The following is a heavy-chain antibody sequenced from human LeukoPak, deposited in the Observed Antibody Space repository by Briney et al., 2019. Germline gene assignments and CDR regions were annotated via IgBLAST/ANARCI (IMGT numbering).Heavy chain of an antibody. D-gene: IGHD1-26*01. CDR1: GYTFTSYG. V-gene: IGHV1-69*04. CDR2: IIPILGIA. J-gene: IGHJ6*02. Sequence: GASVKVSCKASGYTFTSYGISWVRQAPGQGLEWMGRIIPILGIANYAQKFQGRVTITADKSTSTAYMELSSLRSEDTAVYYCSRPSTYWSYTGYYYGMDVWGQGTTVTVSS. CDR3: SRPSTYWSYTGYYYGMDV.